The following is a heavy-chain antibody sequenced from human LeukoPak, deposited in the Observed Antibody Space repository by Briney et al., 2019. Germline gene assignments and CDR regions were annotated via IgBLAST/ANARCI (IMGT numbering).Heavy chain of an antibody. CDR1: GFTFSGYS. CDR2: IGSSTTSHI. J-gene: IGHJ4*02. V-gene: IGHV3-21*01. Sequence: GGSLRLSCAASGFTFSGYSMNWVRQAPGKGLEWLSCIGSSTTSHIYYADSVKGRFTISRDNAKNSLYLQMNGLRPEDTAVYYRARDRSNSRDLDNWGQGTLVTVSS. D-gene: IGHD4-11*01. CDR3: ARDRSNSRDLDN.